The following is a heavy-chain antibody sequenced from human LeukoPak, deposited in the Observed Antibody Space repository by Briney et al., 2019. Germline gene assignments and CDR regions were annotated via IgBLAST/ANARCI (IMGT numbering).Heavy chain of an antibody. CDR2: ISSSGTYT. Sequence: PGGSLRLSCAVSGFTYSDYYMNWIRQAPGKGQEWVSYISSSGTYTNYVDSVKGRFTISRDSGENSVSLQMNSLRTEDTAVYYCARGRYSGYDRWFDYWGQGALVTVSS. D-gene: IGHD5-12*01. CDR3: ARGRYSGYDRWFDY. V-gene: IGHV3-11*06. J-gene: IGHJ4*02. CDR1: GFTYSDYY.